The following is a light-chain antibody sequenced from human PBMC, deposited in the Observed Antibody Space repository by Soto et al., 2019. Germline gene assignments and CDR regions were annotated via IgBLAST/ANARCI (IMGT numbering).Light chain of an antibody. V-gene: IGLV2-14*01. CDR2: EVS. CDR3: SSYTSGSTYV. CDR1: SSDVGGYNY. Sequence: QSVLTQPASVSGSPGQSITISCTGTSSDVGGYNYVSWYQQHPGKAPKLIIYEVSNRPSEISNRFSGSKSGNTASLTISGLQAEDEADYYCSSYTSGSTYVFGTVTKLTVL. J-gene: IGLJ1*01.